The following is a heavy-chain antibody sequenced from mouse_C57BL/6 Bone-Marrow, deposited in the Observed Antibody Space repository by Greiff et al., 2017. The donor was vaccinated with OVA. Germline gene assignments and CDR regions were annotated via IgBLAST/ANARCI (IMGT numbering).Heavy chain of an antibody. CDR2: IYPRSGNT. J-gene: IGHJ1*03. CDR3: ARKGAYYYGSSYYFDV. D-gene: IGHD1-1*01. V-gene: IGHV1-81*01. Sequence: VKLVESGAELARPGASVKLSCKASGYTFTSYGISWVKQRTGQGLEWIGEIYPRSGNTYYNEKFKGKATLTADKSSSTAYMELRSLTSEDSAVYFCARKGAYYYGSSYYFDVWGTGTTVTVSS. CDR1: GYTFTSYG.